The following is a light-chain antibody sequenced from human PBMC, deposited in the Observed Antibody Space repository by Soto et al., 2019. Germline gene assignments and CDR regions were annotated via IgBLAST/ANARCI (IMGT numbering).Light chain of an antibody. Sequence: EIVMTQSPASLSVSPGERATLSCRASQTVTRNLAWYQQKPGQAPRLLIYGASTRATGIPARFSGSGSGTEITLTISSLQSEYSAVYYCQQYNNWPPATFGQGTKVEIK. V-gene: IGKV3-15*01. J-gene: IGKJ1*01. CDR1: QTVTRN. CDR3: QQYNNWPPAT. CDR2: GAS.